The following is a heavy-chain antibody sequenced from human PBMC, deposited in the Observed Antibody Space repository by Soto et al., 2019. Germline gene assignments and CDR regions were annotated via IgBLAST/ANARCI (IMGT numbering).Heavy chain of an antibody. J-gene: IGHJ4*02. CDR3: ATASPVRY. Sequence: EVQLVESGGGLVQPGGSLRLSCAASGFTFSSYNMNWVRQAPGKGLEWVSYISSSSSTIYYADSVKGRFTISRDNAKNSLYLQMDSLKTEDTAVYYCATASPVRYWGQGTLVTVSS. D-gene: IGHD2-2*01. V-gene: IGHV3-48*01. CDR2: ISSSSSTI. CDR1: GFTFSSYN.